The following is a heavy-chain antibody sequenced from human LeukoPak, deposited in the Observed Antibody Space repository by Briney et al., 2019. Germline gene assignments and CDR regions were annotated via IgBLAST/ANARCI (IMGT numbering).Heavy chain of an antibody. CDR2: ISGSGANS. CDR3: AGALSQQLIRYSQD. Sequence: GGSLRLSCAASGFTFSNYAMSWVRQAPGKGLEWVSGISGSGANSYYADSVKGRFTISRDNSKNTLYLQMNSLRGNDTAVYPCAGALSQQLIRYSQDWGQGTLVTVSS. D-gene: IGHD1-1*01. J-gene: IGHJ1*01. V-gene: IGHV3-23*01. CDR1: GFTFSNYA.